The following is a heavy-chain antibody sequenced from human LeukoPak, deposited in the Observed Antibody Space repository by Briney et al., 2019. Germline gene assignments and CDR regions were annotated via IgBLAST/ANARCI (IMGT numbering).Heavy chain of an antibody. CDR3: ARSAVLLSGWFDP. CDR2: INHSGST. V-gene: IGHV4-34*01. Sequence: SETLSLTCAVYGGSFSGYYWSWIRQPPGKGLEWIGEINHSGSTNYNPSLKSRVTISVDTSKNQFSLKLSSVTAADTAVYYCARSAVLLSGWFDPWGQGTLVTVSS. D-gene: IGHD2-21*01. CDR1: GGSFSGYY. J-gene: IGHJ5*02.